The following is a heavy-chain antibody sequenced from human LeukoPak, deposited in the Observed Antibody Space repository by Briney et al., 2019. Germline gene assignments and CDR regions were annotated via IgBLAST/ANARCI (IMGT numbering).Heavy chain of an antibody. CDR1: GFTFSSYG. CDR2: ISYDGSNK. Sequence: GGSLRLSCAASGFTFSSYGMHWVRQAPGKGLEWVAVISYDGSNKYYADSVKGRFTTSRDNSKNTLYLQMNSLRAEDTAVYYCAKGGYYDSSNWFDPWGQGTLVTVSS. D-gene: IGHD3-22*01. J-gene: IGHJ5*02. CDR3: AKGGYYDSSNWFDP. V-gene: IGHV3-30*18.